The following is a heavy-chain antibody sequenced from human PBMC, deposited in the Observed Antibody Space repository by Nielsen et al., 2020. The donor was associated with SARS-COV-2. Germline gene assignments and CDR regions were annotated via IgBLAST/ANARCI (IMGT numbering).Heavy chain of an antibody. Sequence: GESLKISCAASGFTFRSYAMSWVRQAPGKGLEWVSGISGSGGSTYYADSVKGRFTISRDNSKNTLYLQMNSLRAEDTAVYYCAKTSTGIDFWSGYLLGSWFDPWGQGTLVTVSS. CDR3: AKTSTGIDFWSGYLLGSWFDP. CDR2: ISGSGGST. V-gene: IGHV3-23*01. J-gene: IGHJ5*02. D-gene: IGHD3-3*01. CDR1: GFTFRSYA.